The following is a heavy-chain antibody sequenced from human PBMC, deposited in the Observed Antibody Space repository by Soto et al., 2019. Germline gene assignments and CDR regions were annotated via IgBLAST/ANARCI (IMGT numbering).Heavy chain of an antibody. CDR3: ARCDILTGYPYYFDY. D-gene: IGHD3-9*01. J-gene: IGHJ4*02. Sequence: PSETLSLTCTVSGGSISSYYWSWIRQPPGKGLEWIGYIYYSGSTNYNPSLKSRVTISVDTSKNQFSLKLSYVTAADTAVYYCARCDILTGYPYYFDYWGQGTLVTVSS. CDR2: IYYSGST. V-gene: IGHV4-59*08. CDR1: GGSISSYY.